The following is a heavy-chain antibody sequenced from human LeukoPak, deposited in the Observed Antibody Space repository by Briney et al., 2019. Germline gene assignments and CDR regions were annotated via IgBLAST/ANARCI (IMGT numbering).Heavy chain of an antibody. CDR1: GFSLSTSGVG. CDR2: IYWNDNK. V-gene: IGHV2-5*01. Sequence: SGPTLVKPTQTLTLTCTFSGFSLSTSGVGVGWIRQPPGKALEWLGIIYWNDNKRYSPSLKSRLTITKDTSNQVVLTMTNMDLVDTATYYCARHYYYRGEDSYYMDVWGKGTTVTISS. D-gene: IGHD3-22*01. J-gene: IGHJ6*03. CDR3: ARHYYYRGEDSYYMDV.